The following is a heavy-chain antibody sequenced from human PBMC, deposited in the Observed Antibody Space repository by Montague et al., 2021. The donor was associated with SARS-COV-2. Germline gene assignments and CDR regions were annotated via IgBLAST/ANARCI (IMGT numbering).Heavy chain of an antibody. J-gene: IGHJ3*02. D-gene: IGHD6-13*01. CDR1: GFSLTTSGMS. V-gene: IGHV2-70*01. CDR2: IDWDDDK. CDR3: ARRAGNRSITDAFDT. Sequence: PALVKPTQTLTLTCTFSGFSLTTSGMSVGWIRQPPGKAPEWLTLIDWDDDKFYTTSLRTRLTISKDTSKNQVVLTMTNMDPVDTATYYCARRAGNRSITDAFDTWGQGTPVIVS.